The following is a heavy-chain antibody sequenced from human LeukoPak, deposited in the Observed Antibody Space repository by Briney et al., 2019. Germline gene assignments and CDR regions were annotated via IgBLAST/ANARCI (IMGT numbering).Heavy chain of an antibody. J-gene: IGHJ5*02. CDR1: GGSISRGGYS. CDR2: IYHSGST. CDR3: ARGVPYNWFDP. V-gene: IGHV4-30-2*01. Sequence: PSQTLSLTCAVSGGSISRGGYSWSWSPQPPGRGLEWIGNIYHSGSTYYNPSLKSRVTISVDRSKNQFSLKLSSVTAADTAVYYCARGVPYNWFDPWGQGTLVTVSS.